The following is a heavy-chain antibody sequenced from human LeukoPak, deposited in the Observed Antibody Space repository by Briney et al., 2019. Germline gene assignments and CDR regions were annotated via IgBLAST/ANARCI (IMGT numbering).Heavy chain of an antibody. D-gene: IGHD2-15*01. J-gene: IGHJ4*02. Sequence: GGSLRLSCAASEFVVSSNSMSWVRQAPGKGLEWVSVIYSGGSTYYADSVKGRFTISRDNSKNTLYLQMNSLRAEDTAVYYCARERYCSGGSCYYFDYWGQGTLVTVSS. V-gene: IGHV3-53*01. CDR3: ARERYCSGGSCYYFDY. CDR1: EFVVSSNS. CDR2: IYSGGST.